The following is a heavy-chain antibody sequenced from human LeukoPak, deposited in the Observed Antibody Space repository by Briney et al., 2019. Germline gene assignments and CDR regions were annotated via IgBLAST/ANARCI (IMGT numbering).Heavy chain of an antibody. J-gene: IGHJ5*02. D-gene: IGHD6-19*01. CDR1: GFTFSNYT. CDR3: ARDQPGTYTLSST. CDR2: MSFDGSDK. Sequence: GGSLRLSCAASGFTFSNYTMHWVRQAPGKGLEWVAFMSFDGSDKYYADSVKGRFTISRDNSKNTLYLQMNSLRFEDTAVYYCARDQPGTYTLSSTWGQGTLVTVSS. V-gene: IGHV3-30-3*01.